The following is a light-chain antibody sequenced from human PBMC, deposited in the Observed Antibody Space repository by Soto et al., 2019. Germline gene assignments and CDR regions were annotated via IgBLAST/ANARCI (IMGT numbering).Light chain of an antibody. V-gene: IGLV2-14*01. Sequence: QSALTQPASVSGSPGQSITISCTCTSRDIGAYNYVSWYQQHPGKAPKLIIYEVNIRPSGISNRFSGSKSGNTASLTISGLQAEDEAHYFCTSYTSSSTLFFGGGTKVTVL. J-gene: IGLJ2*01. CDR1: SRDIGAYNY. CDR3: TSYTSSSTLF. CDR2: EVN.